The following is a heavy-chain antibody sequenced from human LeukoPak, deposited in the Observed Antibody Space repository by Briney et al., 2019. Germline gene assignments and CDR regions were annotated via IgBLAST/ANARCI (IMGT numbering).Heavy chain of an antibody. CDR2: IYYSGST. CDR1: GGSISSYY. J-gene: IGHJ4*02. Sequence: SEILSLTCTVSGGSISSYYWSWIRQPPGKGLEWIGYIYYSGSTNYNPSLKSRVTISVDTSKNQFSLKLSSVTAADTAVYYCARFGWIVPAAMFAFDYWGQGTLVTVSS. CDR3: ARFGWIVPAAMFAFDY. V-gene: IGHV4-59*08. D-gene: IGHD2-2*01.